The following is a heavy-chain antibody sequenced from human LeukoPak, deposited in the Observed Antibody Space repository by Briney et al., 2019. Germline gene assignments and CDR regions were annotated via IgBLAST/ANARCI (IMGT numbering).Heavy chain of an antibody. Sequence: GGSLRLSCAASGFTFSSYAMSWVRQAPGKGLEWVSGLGGSGADIFYADSVKGRFTISRDNSKNTLYLQMNSLRAEDTAVYYCARDRVYYYGSAGPDWFDPWGQGTLVTVSS. J-gene: IGHJ5*02. D-gene: IGHD3-10*01. V-gene: IGHV3-23*01. CDR1: GFTFSSYA. CDR3: ARDRVYYYGSAGPDWFDP. CDR2: LGGSGADI.